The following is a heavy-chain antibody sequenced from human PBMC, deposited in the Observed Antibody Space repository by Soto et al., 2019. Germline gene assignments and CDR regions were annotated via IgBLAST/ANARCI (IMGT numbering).Heavy chain of an antibody. CDR2: INHSGST. CDR1: GXSFSGYY. CDR3: AKDSVGFIAAAGTEAFDI. Sequence: PSETLSLTCAVYGXSFSGYYWSWIRQPPGKGLEWIGEINHSGSTNYNPSLKSRATISVDTSKNQFSLRAEDTAVYYCAKDSVGFIAAAGTEAFDIWGQGTMVTVXS. V-gene: IGHV4-34*01. J-gene: IGHJ3*02. D-gene: IGHD6-13*01.